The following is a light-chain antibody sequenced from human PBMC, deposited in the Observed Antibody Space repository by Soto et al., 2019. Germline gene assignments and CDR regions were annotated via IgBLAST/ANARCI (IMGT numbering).Light chain of an antibody. CDR2: DAS. CDR3: QQYKGT. Sequence: DIQMTQSPSTLSASVGDRVTITCRASQSISSWLAWYQQKPGKAPKLLIYDASSLESGVPSRSSGSGSGTEFTLTISSLQPDDFATYYCQQYKGTFGQGTKVEIK. J-gene: IGKJ1*01. V-gene: IGKV1-5*01. CDR1: QSISSW.